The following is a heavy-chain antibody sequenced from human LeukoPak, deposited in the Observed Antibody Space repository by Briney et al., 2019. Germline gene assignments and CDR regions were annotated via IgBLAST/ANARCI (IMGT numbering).Heavy chain of an antibody. J-gene: IGHJ1*01. CDR1: GGSFSGYY. V-gene: IGHV4-34*01. CDR3: ARPYCSGGSCYSGLQH. D-gene: IGHD2-15*01. CDR2: INHSGST. Sequence: SETLSLTCAVYGGSFSGYYWSWIRQPPGKGLEWIGEINHSGSTNYNPSLKSRVTISVDTSKNQFSLKLSSVTAADSAVYYCARPYCSGGSCYSGLQHWARAPWSPSPQ.